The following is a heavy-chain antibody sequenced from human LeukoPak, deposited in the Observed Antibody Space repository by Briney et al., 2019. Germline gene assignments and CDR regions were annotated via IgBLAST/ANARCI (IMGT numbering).Heavy chain of an antibody. D-gene: IGHD6-6*01. V-gene: IGHV4-4*09. CDR2: IHASGPT. J-gene: IGHJ4*02. CDR1: GGSISTYY. Sequence: ASETLSLTCPVSGGSISTYYWSWIRRPPGKGLEWIAYIHASGPTNYNPSLKSRITISVDTSKNQFSLRLSSVTAADTAVYYCARHDAGIAARPFDNWGQGTLVTVSS. CDR3: ARHDAGIAARPFDN.